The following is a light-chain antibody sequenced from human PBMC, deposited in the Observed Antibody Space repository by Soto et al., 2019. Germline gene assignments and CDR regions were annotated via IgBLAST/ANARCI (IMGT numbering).Light chain of an antibody. J-gene: IGKJ5*01. CDR3: QQYCSSLA. CDR1: QSVRSSY. V-gene: IGKV3-20*01. CDR2: GAS. Sequence: EIVLTQSPGTLSLSPGERATLSCRASQSVRSSYLAWYQQKPGQAPRLLIYGASSRATGIPARFRGSVSGTDFTLTVSRLETEDLAVYYCQQYCSSLACGQGTRLESK.